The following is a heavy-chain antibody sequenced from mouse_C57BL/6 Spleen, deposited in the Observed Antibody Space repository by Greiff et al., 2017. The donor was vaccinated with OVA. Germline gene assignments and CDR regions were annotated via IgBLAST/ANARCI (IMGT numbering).Heavy chain of an antibody. CDR3: ARDPRITTVVDAMDY. CDR2: ISDGGSYT. V-gene: IGHV5-4*01. Sequence: EVQLVESGGGLVKPGGSLKLSCAASGFTFSSYAMSWVRQTPEKRLEWVATISDGGSYTYYPDNVKGRFTISRDNAKNNLYLQMSHLKAEDTAMYYCARDPRITTVVDAMDYWGQGTSVTVSS. J-gene: IGHJ4*01. D-gene: IGHD1-1*01. CDR1: GFTFSSYA.